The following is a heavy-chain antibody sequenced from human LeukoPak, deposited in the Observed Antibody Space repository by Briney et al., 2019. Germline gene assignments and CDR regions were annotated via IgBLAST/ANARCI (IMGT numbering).Heavy chain of an antibody. V-gene: IGHV3-53*01. J-gene: IGHJ3*02. CDR1: GFTVSSNY. Sequence: GGSLRLSCAASGFTVSSNYMSWVRQAPGKGLEWVSVIYSGGSTYYPDSVKARSTTSRNNSKNSLYLQRNSLRAEDTAVYYCARASDYAMAFDIWGQGTMVTVSS. CDR3: ARASDYAMAFDI. CDR2: IYSGGST. D-gene: IGHD4-17*01.